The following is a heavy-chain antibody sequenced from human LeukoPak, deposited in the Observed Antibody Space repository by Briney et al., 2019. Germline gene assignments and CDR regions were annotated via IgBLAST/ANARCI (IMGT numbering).Heavy chain of an antibody. D-gene: IGHD6-19*01. CDR2: ISGSGGST. V-gene: IGHV3-23*01. CDR3: AKDQDSSGWYEVAFDI. CDR1: GFTFSSYA. Sequence: GGSLRLSCAASGFTFSSYAMSWVRQAPGKGLEWVSAISGSGGSTYYADSVKGRFTISRDNSKNTPYLQMNSLRAEDTAVHYCAKDQDSSGWYEVAFDIWGRGTMVTVSS. J-gene: IGHJ3*02.